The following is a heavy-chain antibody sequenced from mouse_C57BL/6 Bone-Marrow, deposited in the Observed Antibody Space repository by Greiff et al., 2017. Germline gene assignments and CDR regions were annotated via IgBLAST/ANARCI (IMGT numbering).Heavy chain of an antibody. J-gene: IGHJ3*01. V-gene: IGHV5-12*01. D-gene: IGHD1-1*01. CDR3: ARHGVYYYGPFAY. CDR2: ISNGGGST. CDR1: GFTFSDYY. Sequence: EVQLVESGGGLVQPGGSLKLSCAASGFTFSDYYMYWVRQTPEKRLEWVAYISNGGGSTYYPDTVKGRFTISRDNAKNTLYLQMSRLKSEDTAMYYCARHGVYYYGPFAYWGQGTLVTVSA.